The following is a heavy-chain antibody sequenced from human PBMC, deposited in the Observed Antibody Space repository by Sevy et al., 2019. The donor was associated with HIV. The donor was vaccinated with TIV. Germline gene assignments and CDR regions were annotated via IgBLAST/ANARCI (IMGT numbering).Heavy chain of an antibody. J-gene: IGHJ4*02. CDR2: IYFTGTT. CDR3: ARGVSNNPRVMNK. V-gene: IGHV4-59*01. Sequence: SETLSLTCTVSGGSISSYFWSWIRQPPGKGLEWIGNIYFTGTTHYHPSLKSRVTMSLDTSKSQFSLKLSSVTAADTAVYYCARGVSNNPRVMNKWGQGTLVTVSS. CDR1: GGSISSYF. D-gene: IGHD2-21*01.